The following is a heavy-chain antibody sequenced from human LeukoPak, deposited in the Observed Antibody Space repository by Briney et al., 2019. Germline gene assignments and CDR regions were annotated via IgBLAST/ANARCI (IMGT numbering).Heavy chain of an antibody. CDR1: GFTLSSYA. D-gene: IGHD2-21*01. Sequence: PGGSLRLSCAASGFTLSSYAMSWVRQAPGKGLEWVSAISVSGNTYHADSVKGRFTISRDSSKNTLYLQMNRLRAEDAAVYYCAKAPVTTCSGAYCYPFDYWGQGTPVTASS. CDR2: ISVSGNT. CDR3: AKAPVTTCSGAYCYPFDY. J-gene: IGHJ4*02. V-gene: IGHV3-23*01.